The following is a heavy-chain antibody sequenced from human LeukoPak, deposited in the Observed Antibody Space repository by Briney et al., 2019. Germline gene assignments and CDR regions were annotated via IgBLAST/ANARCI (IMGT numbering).Heavy chain of an antibody. Sequence: GGSLRLSCAASGFTFDDYTMHWVRQAPGKGLEWVSLISWDGGSTYYADSVKGRFTISRDNNKNSLYLQMNSLRTEDTALYYCAKDMGYSSSCFDYWGQGTLVTVSS. CDR2: ISWDGGST. V-gene: IGHV3-43*01. CDR1: GFTFDDYT. J-gene: IGHJ4*02. D-gene: IGHD6-6*01. CDR3: AKDMGYSSSCFDY.